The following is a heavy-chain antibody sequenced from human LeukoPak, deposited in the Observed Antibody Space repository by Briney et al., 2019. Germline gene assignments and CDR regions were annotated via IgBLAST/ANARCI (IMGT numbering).Heavy chain of an antibody. D-gene: IGHD6-13*01. V-gene: IGHV4-4*07. CDR2: TYTSGDT. Sequence: PSETLSLTCTVSGGSISSYYWSWIRQPPGKGLEWIGRTYTSGDTNYNPSLKSRASVSVDTSKNQFYLSLRYVTAADTAVYYCTIGGASGSLAHWGPGTLVTVSS. CDR1: GGSISSYY. CDR3: TIGGASGSLAH. J-gene: IGHJ4*02.